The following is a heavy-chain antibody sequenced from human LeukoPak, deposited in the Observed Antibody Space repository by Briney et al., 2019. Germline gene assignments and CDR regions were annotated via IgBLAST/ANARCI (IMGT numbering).Heavy chain of an antibody. CDR2: IYSGGYT. Sequence: GGSLRLSCAASGFTVSRNYMSWVRQAPGKGLEWVSVIYSGGYTYYADSVKGRFTISRDNAKNSLYLQMNSLRAEDTAVYYCARGRIVGATSSAFDIWGQGTMVTVSS. CDR3: ARGRIVGATSSAFDI. V-gene: IGHV3-53*01. J-gene: IGHJ3*02. D-gene: IGHD1-26*01. CDR1: GFTVSRNY.